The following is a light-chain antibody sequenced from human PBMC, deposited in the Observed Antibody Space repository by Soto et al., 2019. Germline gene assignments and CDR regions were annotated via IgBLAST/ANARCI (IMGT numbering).Light chain of an antibody. CDR1: SSDVGGYNY. V-gene: IGLV2-14*01. CDR2: DVS. J-gene: IGLJ1*01. Sequence: QSALTQPASVSGSPGQSITISCTGTSSDVGGYNYVSWYQQHPGKAPKLMIYDVSNRPSGISNRFSGSKSGNTASLTISGVQAEDEDDYYCSSYTSSSTEVFGTGTKLTVL. CDR3: SSYTSSSTEV.